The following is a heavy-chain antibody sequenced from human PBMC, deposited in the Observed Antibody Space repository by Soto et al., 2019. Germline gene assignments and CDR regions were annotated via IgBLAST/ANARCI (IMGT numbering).Heavy chain of an antibody. Sequence: PGESLKISCKGSGHDFSNYWIIWVRQMSGKGLEWMGIINPGDSDARYSPSFQGQVTISVDKSISTAYLQWNTLKASDTAVYYCATRSCRGGDGYPPYLYSGMDVWDQETMVTVSS. CDR2: INPGDSDA. J-gene: IGHJ6*02. CDR1: GHDFSNYW. CDR3: ATRSCRGGDGYPPYLYSGMDV. D-gene: IGHD2-21*01. V-gene: IGHV5-51*01.